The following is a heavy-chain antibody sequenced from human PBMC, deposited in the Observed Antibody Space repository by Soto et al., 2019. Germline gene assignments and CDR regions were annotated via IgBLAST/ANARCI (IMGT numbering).Heavy chain of an antibody. Sequence: SETLSLTCTVSGGSISSYYWSWIRQPPGKGLEWIGYIYYSGSTNYNPSLKSRVTISVDTSKNQFSLKLSSVTAADTAVYYCARVDTAMVFDYWGQGTLVTVS. CDR2: IYYSGST. CDR1: GGSISSYY. CDR3: ARVDTAMVFDY. D-gene: IGHD5-18*01. V-gene: IGHV4-59*01. J-gene: IGHJ4*02.